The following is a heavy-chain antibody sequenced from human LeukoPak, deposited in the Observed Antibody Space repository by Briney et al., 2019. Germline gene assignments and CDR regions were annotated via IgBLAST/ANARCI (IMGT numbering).Heavy chain of an antibody. CDR2: IYYSGST. Sequence: PSETLPLTCTVSGGSISSSSYYWGWIRQPPGKGLEWIGSIYYSGSTYYNPSLKSRVTISVDTSKNQFSLKLSSVTAADTAVYYCARRGSSWAWGQGTLVTVSS. CDR1: GGSISSSSYY. V-gene: IGHV4-39*01. J-gene: IGHJ5*02. D-gene: IGHD6-13*01. CDR3: ARRGSSWA.